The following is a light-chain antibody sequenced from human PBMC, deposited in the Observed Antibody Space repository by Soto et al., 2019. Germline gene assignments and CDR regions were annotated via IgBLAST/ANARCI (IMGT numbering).Light chain of an antibody. J-gene: IGLJ3*02. CDR1: SSDVGAHHS. CDR2: DVS. V-gene: IGLV2-14*03. Sequence: QSALTQPASVSGSPGQSFTLSCTGTSSDVGAHHSVSWYQQHPGKAPKLIIFDVSNRPSGVSNHFSGSKSGNTASLTISGLHAEVDADYYCSSFTDTGTVMFGGGTKLTVL. CDR3: SSFTDTGTVM.